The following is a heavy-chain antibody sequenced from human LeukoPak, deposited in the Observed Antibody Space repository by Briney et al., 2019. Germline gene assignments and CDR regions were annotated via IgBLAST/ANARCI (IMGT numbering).Heavy chain of an antibody. CDR1: GFTFSISS. V-gene: IGHV3-48*01. CDR3: ARDVFYAFDI. CDR2: ISSDSGNI. J-gene: IGHJ3*02. Sequence: PGGSLRLSCAASGFTFSISSMNWVRQAPGKGLEWVSYISSDSGNIDYADSVKGRFTISRDNAKNSLYLQMNSLRVDDTALYYCARDVFYAFDIWGQGTMVTVSS. D-gene: IGHD3-9*01.